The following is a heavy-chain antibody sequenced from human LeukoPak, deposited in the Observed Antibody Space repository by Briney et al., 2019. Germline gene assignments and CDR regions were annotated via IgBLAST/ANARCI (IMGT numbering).Heavy chain of an antibody. Sequence: GGSLRLSCAASGFTFSSYGMSWVRQAPGKGLEWVSFITASGATTSYADSVKGRFTISRDNPRNTLYMQMNSLRDEDTALYYCAIMHGYYDGSGYWVQWGQGTLVTVSS. D-gene: IGHD3-22*01. CDR3: AIMHGYYDGSGYWVQ. V-gene: IGHV3-23*01. CDR1: GFTFSSYG. CDR2: ITASGATT. J-gene: IGHJ4*02.